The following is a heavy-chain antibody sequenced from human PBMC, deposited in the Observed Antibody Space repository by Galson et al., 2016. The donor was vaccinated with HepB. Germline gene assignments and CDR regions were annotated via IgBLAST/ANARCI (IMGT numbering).Heavy chain of an antibody. J-gene: IGHJ3*02. Sequence: TLSLTCAVSGGSITRVGYSWNWIRQSPGKGLEWIGYIYHSGSTDYSPSLKSRVSISIDRSKNQFSLELTSVTAAYTAVYFCARITVIRGYDAIDIWGQGTMVVVSS. D-gene: IGHD3-10*01. V-gene: IGHV4-30-2*06. CDR3: ARITVIRGYDAIDI. CDR1: GGSITRVGYS. CDR2: IYHSGST.